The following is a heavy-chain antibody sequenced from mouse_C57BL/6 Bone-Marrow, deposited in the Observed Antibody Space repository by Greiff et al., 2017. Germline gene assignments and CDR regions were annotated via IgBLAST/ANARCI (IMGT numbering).Heavy chain of an antibody. D-gene: IGHD2-4*01. V-gene: IGHV1-53*01. CDR3: ARSRLRRGGYAMDY. CDR2: INPSNGGT. Sequence: QVHVKQSGTELVTPGASVKLSCKASGYTFSSYWMHWVKQRPGQGLEWIGNINPSNGGTNYNEKFKRKATLTVDKSSSTDYLQLSRLTAEDSAVYYCARSRLRRGGYAMDYWGQGTSVTVSS. CDR1: GYTFSSYW. J-gene: IGHJ4*01.